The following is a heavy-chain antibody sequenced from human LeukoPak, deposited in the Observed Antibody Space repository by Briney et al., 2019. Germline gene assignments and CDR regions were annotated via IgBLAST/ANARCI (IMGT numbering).Heavy chain of an antibody. CDR1: GFTFSSYA. Sequence: GGSLRLSCAASGFTFSSYAMHWVRQAPGKGLEWVAVISYDGSNKYYADSVKGRFTISRDNSKNTLYLQMNSLRAEDTAVYYCARPPTVTTDYYYYGTDVWGQGTTVTVSS. J-gene: IGHJ6*02. CDR2: ISYDGSNK. V-gene: IGHV3-30-3*01. CDR3: ARPPTVTTDYYYYGTDV. D-gene: IGHD4-17*01.